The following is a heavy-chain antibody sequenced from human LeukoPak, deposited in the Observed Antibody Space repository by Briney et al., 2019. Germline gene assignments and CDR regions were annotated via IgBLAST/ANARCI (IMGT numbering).Heavy chain of an antibody. D-gene: IGHD1-1*01. Sequence: GGSLRLSCGASGFTFTSYAMSWIRQAPGKGLEWVSAISGGGENTYYGDSVKGRFTISRDNSKNTLYLQMNSLRAEDTATYYCAKPRAMTTGVGRYFDRWGRGTLVTGSS. J-gene: IGHJ2*01. CDR1: GFTFTSYA. CDR3: AKPRAMTTGVGRYFDR. CDR2: ISGGGENT. V-gene: IGHV3-23*01.